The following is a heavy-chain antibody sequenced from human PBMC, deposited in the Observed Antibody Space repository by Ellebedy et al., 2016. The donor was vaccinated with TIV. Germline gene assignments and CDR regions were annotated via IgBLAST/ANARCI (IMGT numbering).Heavy chain of an antibody. J-gene: IGHJ4*02. D-gene: IGHD2-21*01. CDR1: GYTFTNYG. CDR2: ISADNGNA. Sequence: AASVKVSCKASGYTFTNYGITWVRQAPGQGLEWMGWISADNGNANYAQSFQGRVTMTTDTSKGPAYMELRSLKSDDTAVYYCARDRIGCTTHNCYFPSDFWGQGTLVTVSS. V-gene: IGHV1-18*01. CDR3: ARDRIGCTTHNCYFPSDF.